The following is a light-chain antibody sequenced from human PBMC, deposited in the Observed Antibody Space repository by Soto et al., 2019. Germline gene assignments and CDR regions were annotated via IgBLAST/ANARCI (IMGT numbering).Light chain of an antibody. CDR2: GAS. V-gene: IGKV3-15*01. Sequence: EIVMTQSPATLSVSPGERATLSCRASQSVSSNLAWYQQKPGQAPRLLIYGASTRATGIPARFSGSGSGTEFTLTTSSLQSEDFAVDYCQQYNNWPWTFGQGTKVEIQ. CDR1: QSVSSN. J-gene: IGKJ1*01. CDR3: QQYNNWPWT.